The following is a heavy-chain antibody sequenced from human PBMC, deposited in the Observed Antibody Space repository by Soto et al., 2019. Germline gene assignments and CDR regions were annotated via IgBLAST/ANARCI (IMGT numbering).Heavy chain of an antibody. Sequence: VSCKASGYTFTGYYMHWVRQAPGQGLEWMGWINPNSGGTNYAQKFQGRVTMTRDTSISTAYMELSRLRSDDTAVYYCARTSGTPESGKAFDIWGQGTMVTVSS. CDR2: INPNSGGT. J-gene: IGHJ3*02. D-gene: IGHD1-1*01. CDR3: ARTSGTPESGKAFDI. CDR1: GYTFTGYY. V-gene: IGHV1-2*02.